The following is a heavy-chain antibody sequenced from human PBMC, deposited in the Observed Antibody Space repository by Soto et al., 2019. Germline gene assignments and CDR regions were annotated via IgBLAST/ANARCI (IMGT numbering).Heavy chain of an antibody. CDR3: AVNVEYYDILTGYHSDYYYYGMDV. D-gene: IGHD3-9*01. V-gene: IGHV1-18*01. J-gene: IGHJ6*02. Sequence: EASVKVSCKASGYSFTSYGTSWVRQAPGQGLEWMGWISAYNGNTNYAQKLQGRVTMTTDTSTSTAYMELRSLRSDDTAVYYCAVNVEYYDILTGYHSDYYYYGMDVWGQGTTVTVSS. CDR2: ISAYNGNT. CDR1: GYSFTSYG.